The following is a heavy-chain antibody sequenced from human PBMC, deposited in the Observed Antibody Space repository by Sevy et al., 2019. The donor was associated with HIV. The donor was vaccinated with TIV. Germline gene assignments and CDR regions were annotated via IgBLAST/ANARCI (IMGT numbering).Heavy chain of an antibody. CDR3: VKDFGGPTDY. CDR2: MNEDGSVT. D-gene: IGHD3-16*01. J-gene: IGHJ4*02. Sequence: GGSLRLSCAGSAFSITSYWTHWVRQAPGKGLVWVSRMNEDGSVTNHADSVRGRFTISRDNAKNTLYLQMNSLRVEDTAVYYCVKDFGGPTDYWGQGTLVTVSS. CDR1: AFSITSYW. V-gene: IGHV3-74*01.